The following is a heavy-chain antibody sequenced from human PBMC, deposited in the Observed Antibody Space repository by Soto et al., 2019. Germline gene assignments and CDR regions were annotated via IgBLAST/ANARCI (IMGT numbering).Heavy chain of an antibody. V-gene: IGHV3-21*01. CDR2: ISSSSSYI. D-gene: IGHD2-2*01. J-gene: IGHJ4*02. Sequence: GGSLRLSCAASGFTFSSYSMNWVRQAPGKGLEWVSSISSSSSYIYYADSVKGRFTISRDNAKNSLYLQMNSLRAEDTAVYYCARDVEDIVVVPAATHPSHFDYWGQGTLVTVSS. CDR3: ARDVEDIVVVPAATHPSHFDY. CDR1: GFTFSSYS.